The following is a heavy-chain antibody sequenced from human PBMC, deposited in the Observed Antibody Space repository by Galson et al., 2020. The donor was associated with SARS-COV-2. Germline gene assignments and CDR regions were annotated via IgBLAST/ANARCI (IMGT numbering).Heavy chain of an antibody. Sequence: SCAASGFTFSSYGMHWVRQAPGKGLEWVAVIWYDGSNKYYADSVKGRFTISRDNSKNTLYLQMNSLRAEDTAVYYCARDSRPSSSWLTYYYYGMDVWGQGTTVTVSS. D-gene: IGHD6-13*01. CDR3: ARDSRPSSSWLTYYYYGMDV. CDR2: IWYDGSNK. V-gene: IGHV3-33*01. CDR1: GFTFSSYG. J-gene: IGHJ6*02.